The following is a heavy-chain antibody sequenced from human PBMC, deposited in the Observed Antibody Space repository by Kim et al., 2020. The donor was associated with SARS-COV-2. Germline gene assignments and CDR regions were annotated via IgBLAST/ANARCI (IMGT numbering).Heavy chain of an antibody. CDR1: GFNFDTYA. J-gene: IGHJ4*02. V-gene: IGHV3-23*01. D-gene: IGHD5-12*01. Sequence: GGSLRLSCVASGFNFDTYAMSWVRQAPGKGLEWVCSFSGSGYNTHYADSVRGRFTISRDDSKNTLYLQMNSLTAGDTAVYYCAKVGGSSDYGHFDYWGQGTLVTVSS. CDR3: AKVGGSSDYGHFDY. CDR2: FSGSGYNT.